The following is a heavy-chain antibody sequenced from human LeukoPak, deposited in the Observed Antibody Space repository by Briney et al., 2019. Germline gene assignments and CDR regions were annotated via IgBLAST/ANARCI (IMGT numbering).Heavy chain of an antibody. J-gene: IGHJ4*02. CDR1: GGSISSGSYY. V-gene: IGHV4-61*02. Sequence: SETLSLTCTVSGGSISSGSYYWSWIRQPAGKGLEWIGRIYTSGSTNYNPSLKSRVTISVDTSKNQFSLKLSSVAAADMAVYYSAREPPGSGIDYWGQGTLVTVSS. CDR3: AREPPGSGIDY. CDR2: IYTSGST. D-gene: IGHD3-10*01.